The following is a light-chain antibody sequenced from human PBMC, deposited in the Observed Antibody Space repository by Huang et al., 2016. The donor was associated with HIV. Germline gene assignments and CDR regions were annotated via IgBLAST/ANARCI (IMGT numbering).Light chain of an antibody. Sequence: EIVLTQSPATLSLAPGERATLSCRASQSVSSYLAWYQQKPGQPPRILIYDTSTRATDIPARFSGSGSGTDFTLTITSLEPDDFAVYYCQERSNWPELTFGGGTKVEIK. CDR3: QERSNWPELT. CDR2: DTS. CDR1: QSVSSY. V-gene: IGKV3-11*01. J-gene: IGKJ4*01.